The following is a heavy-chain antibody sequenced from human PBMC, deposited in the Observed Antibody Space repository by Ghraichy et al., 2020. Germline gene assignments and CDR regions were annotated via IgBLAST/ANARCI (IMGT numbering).Heavy chain of an antibody. CDR3: ARSGEMATIYMDV. D-gene: IGHD5-24*01. V-gene: IGHV4-34*01. Sequence: SETLSLTCAVYGGSFSGYYWSWIRQPPEKGLEWIGEINHSGSTNYNPSLKSRVTISVDTSKNQFSLKLSSVTAADTAVYYCARSGEMATIYMDVWGQWTTVTVSS. CDR2: INHSGST. J-gene: IGHJ6*03. CDR1: GGSFSGYY.